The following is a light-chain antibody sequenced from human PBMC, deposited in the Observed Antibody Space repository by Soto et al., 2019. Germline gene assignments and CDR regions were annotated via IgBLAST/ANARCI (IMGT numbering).Light chain of an antibody. CDR1: QSVLYSSNNKNY. CDR2: WAS. CDR3: QHYYSTPYT. J-gene: IGKJ2*01. Sequence: DIVMTQSPDSLAVSLGERATINCKSSQSVLYSSNNKNYLAWYQQKPGQPPKLLIYWASTRESGVPDRFSGSGSWTYFTLTISSLQAEDVAVYYCQHYYSTPYTFGQGTKLEIK. V-gene: IGKV4-1*01.